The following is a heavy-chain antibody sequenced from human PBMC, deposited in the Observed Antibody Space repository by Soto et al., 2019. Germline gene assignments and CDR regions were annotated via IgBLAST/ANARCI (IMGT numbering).Heavy chain of an antibody. CDR1: GFSLSTSGVS. J-gene: IGHJ6*02. CDR2: IYWDDDK. CDR3: AHSRCGGDCLQSYPSHYYYGMDV. V-gene: IGHV2-5*02. Sequence: QITLKESGPTLVKPTQTLTLTCTFSGFSLSTSGVSVGWIRQPPGKALEWLALIYWDDDKRYSPSLKSRLTIIKDTSKNQVVLRMTNIDPVDTATYYCAHSRCGGDCLQSYPSHYYYGMDVWGQGTTVTVSS. D-gene: IGHD2-21*02.